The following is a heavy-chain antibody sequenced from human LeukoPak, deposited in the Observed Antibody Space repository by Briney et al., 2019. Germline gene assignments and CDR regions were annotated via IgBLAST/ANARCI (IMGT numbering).Heavy chain of an antibody. CDR2: ISYDGSNK. CDR1: GFTFSSYA. CDR3: ARGGAFDY. V-gene: IGHV3-30-3*01. Sequence: GGSLRLSCAASGFTFSSYAMHWVRQAPGKGLEWVAVISYDGSNKYHADSVKGRFTISRDNSKNTLYLQMNSLRAEDTAVYYCARGGAFDYWGQGTLVTVSS. J-gene: IGHJ4*02. D-gene: IGHD1-26*01.